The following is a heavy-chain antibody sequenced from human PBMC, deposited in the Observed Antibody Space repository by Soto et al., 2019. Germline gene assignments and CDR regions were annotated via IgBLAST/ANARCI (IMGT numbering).Heavy chain of an antibody. CDR3: EKDGDSISRNKPLDY. CDR1: GWTFAIYA. J-gene: IGHJ4*02. D-gene: IGHD3-22*01. Sequence: GGRRVPRAASGWTFAIYAMGWVRQAPGKGLEWVSSISVSGDRTFYADSVKGRFTISRDNSRNTLHLQMNSLRAEDTAVYYCEKDGDSISRNKPLDYWGQGTPVTVYS. V-gene: IGHV3-23*01. CDR2: ISVSGDRT.